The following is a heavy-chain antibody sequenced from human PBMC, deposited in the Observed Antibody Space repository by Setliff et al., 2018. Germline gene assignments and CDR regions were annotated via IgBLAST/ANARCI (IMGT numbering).Heavy chain of an antibody. D-gene: IGHD3-10*01. CDR2: VYTTGST. CDR1: GGSMGSYY. CDR3: ARVRITPYCMDV. J-gene: IGHJ6*03. V-gene: IGHV4-4*07. Sequence: PSETLSLTCTVSGGSMGSYYWTWIRQSAGKGLEWIGRVYTTGSTAFNPSLNSRVTMSLDKSKNQFSLKLHSVTAADTAVYFCARVRITPYCMDVWGKGTTVTV.